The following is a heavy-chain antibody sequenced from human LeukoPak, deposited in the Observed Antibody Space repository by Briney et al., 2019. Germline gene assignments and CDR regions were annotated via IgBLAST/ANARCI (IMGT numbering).Heavy chain of an antibody. CDR1: GGSISSYY. V-gene: IGHV4-59*01. J-gene: IGHJ6*03. Sequence: PLETLSLTCTVSGGSISSYYWSWIRQPPGKGLEWIGYIYYSGSTNYNPSLKSRVTISVDTSKNQFSLKLSSVTAADTAVYYCARAEMATTTQYYYYYMDVRGKGTTVTVSS. CDR2: IYYSGST. D-gene: IGHD5-24*01. CDR3: ARAEMATTTQYYYYYMDV.